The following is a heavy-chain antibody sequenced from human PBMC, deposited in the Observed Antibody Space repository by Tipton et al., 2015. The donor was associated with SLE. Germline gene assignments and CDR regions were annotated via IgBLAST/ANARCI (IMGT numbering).Heavy chain of an antibody. CDR1: GGSISSSSYY. D-gene: IGHD1-26*01. CDR3: ARGGVVGASDAFDI. CDR2: IYYSGST. Sequence: TLSLTCTVSGGSISSSSYYWGWIRQPPGEGLEWIGSIYYSGSTYYNPSLKSRVTMSVDTSKNQFSLKLSSVTAADTAVYYCARGGVVGASDAFDIWGQGTMVTVSS. V-gene: IGHV4-39*07. J-gene: IGHJ3*02.